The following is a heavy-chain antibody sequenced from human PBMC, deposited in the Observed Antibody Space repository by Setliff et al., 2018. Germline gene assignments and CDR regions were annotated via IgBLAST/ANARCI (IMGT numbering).Heavy chain of an antibody. D-gene: IGHD3-3*01. Sequence: GSLRLSCAASGFTFSSFWMSWVRQSPGKGLEWVANINQDGSGKYYVDSVKGRFTISRDNAKNSLSLQMNGLRAEDTSVYYCARDGPFITIFGVVPNNGMDVWGQGTTVTVSS. CDR1: GFTFSSFW. CDR2: INQDGSGK. CDR3: ARDGPFITIFGVVPNNGMDV. V-gene: IGHV3-7*01. J-gene: IGHJ6*02.